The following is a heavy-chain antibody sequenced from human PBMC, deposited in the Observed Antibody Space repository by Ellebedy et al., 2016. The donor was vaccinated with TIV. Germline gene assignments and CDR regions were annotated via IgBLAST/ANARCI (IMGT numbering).Heavy chain of an antibody. CDR3: ARGERYGGYFYGMDV. CDR2: INHSGNT. V-gene: IGHV4-34*01. CDR1: GGSFSGYY. Sequence: SETLSLTCAVYGGSFSGYYWSRIRQPPGKGLEWIGEINHSGNTNYNPSLKSRVTISVDRSKNQFSLKLSSVTAADTAVYYCARGERYGGYFYGMDVWGQGTTVTVSS. J-gene: IGHJ6*02. D-gene: IGHD3-22*01.